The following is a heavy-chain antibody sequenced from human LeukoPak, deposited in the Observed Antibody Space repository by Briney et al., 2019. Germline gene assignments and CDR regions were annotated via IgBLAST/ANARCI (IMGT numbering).Heavy chain of an antibody. Sequence: SVKVSCKASGGTFSSYAISWVRQAPGQGLEWMGGIIPIFGTANYAQKFQGRVTITADESTSTAYMELSSLRSEDTAVYYCARDGVAATLGGYYYYMDVWGKGTTVTVSS. CDR3: ARDGVAATLGGYYYYMDV. CDR2: IIPIFGTA. D-gene: IGHD2-15*01. J-gene: IGHJ6*03. CDR1: GGTFSSYA. V-gene: IGHV1-69*13.